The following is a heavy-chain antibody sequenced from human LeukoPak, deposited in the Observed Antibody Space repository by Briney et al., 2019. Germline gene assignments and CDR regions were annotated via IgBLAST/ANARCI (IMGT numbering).Heavy chain of an antibody. CDR2: VYSSGNT. Sequence: SETLSLTCTVSGDSISSGTYYWSWIRQPAGKGLEWIGRVYSSGNTNYNPSLKSRVTISIDTSKNQFSLKLRSVTAADTAAYYCARGVGSSSSNWFDPWGQGTLVTVSS. J-gene: IGHJ5*02. D-gene: IGHD6-6*01. CDR3: ARGVGSSSSNWFDP. V-gene: IGHV4-61*02. CDR1: GDSISSGTYY.